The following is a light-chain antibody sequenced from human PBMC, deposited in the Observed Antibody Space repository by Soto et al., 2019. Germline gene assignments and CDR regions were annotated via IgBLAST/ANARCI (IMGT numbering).Light chain of an antibody. V-gene: IGLV3-21*04. CDR2: SDT. CDR1: NIGSKG. Sequence: SYELTQPPSVSVAPGKTASISCGGKNIGSKGVHWYQQKPGQAPVLVIYSDTDLPPVIPERFSGSNSANLATLTISRVEAGDEADYYCQVWDSGSAHVVFGGGTKPIVL. CDR3: QVWDSGSAHVV. J-gene: IGLJ2*01.